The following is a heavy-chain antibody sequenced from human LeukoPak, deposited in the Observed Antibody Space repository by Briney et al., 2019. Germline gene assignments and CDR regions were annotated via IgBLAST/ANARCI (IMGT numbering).Heavy chain of an antibody. V-gene: IGHV3-11*04. CDR2: ISSSGNTT. J-gene: IGHJ4*02. Sequence: GGSLRLSCAASGFTFSDNYMSWIRQAPGKGLEWVSYISSSGNTTYNADSVKGRFSITKDNAKNSLYLQMNSLRAEDTAVYYCARDGGSAWFLDYWGQGTLVTVSS. D-gene: IGHD6-19*01. CDR1: GFTFSDNY. CDR3: ARDGGSAWFLDY.